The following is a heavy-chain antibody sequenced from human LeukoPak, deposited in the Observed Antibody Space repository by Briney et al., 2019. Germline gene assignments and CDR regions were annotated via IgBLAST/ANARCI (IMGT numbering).Heavy chain of an antibody. CDR3: ARGPIDMATDRPAEYFHH. CDR1: GGTFNSYA. Sequence: SVTVSCKAPGGTFNSYAISWVRQVPGQGLEWMGRIIPIFGAVDYAQKFQGRVTITADNSTSTAYMELISLKSEDTAVYYCARGPIDMATDRPAEYFHHWGQGTLVTVSS. CDR2: IIPIFGAV. D-gene: IGHD5-24*01. V-gene: IGHV1-69*06. J-gene: IGHJ1*01.